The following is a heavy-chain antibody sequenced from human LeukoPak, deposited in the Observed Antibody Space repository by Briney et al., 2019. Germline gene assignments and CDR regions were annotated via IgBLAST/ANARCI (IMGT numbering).Heavy chain of an antibody. V-gene: IGHV3-30*18. CDR3: ANPSSGWFRY. CDR1: GFTFSSYG. J-gene: IGHJ4*02. CDR2: ISYDGSNK. Sequence: GGSLRLSCAASGFTFSSYGMHWVRQAPGKGLEWVAVISYDGSNKYYADSVKGRFTISRDNSKNTLYLQMNSLRAEDTAVYYCANPSSGWFRYWGQGTLVTVSS. D-gene: IGHD6-19*01.